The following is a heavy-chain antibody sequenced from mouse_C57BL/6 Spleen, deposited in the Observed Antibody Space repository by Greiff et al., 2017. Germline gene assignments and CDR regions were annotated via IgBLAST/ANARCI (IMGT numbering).Heavy chain of an antibody. J-gene: IGHJ4*01. CDR2: IDPETGGT. Sequence: VKLQESGAELVRPGASVTLSCKASGYTFTDYEMHWVKQTPVHGLEWIGAIDPETGGTAYNQKFKGKAILTADKSSSTAYMELRSLTSEDSAVYYCTKEVVANYYAMDYWGQGTSVTVSS. CDR1: GYTFTDYE. CDR3: TKEVVANYYAMDY. V-gene: IGHV1-15*01. D-gene: IGHD1-1*01.